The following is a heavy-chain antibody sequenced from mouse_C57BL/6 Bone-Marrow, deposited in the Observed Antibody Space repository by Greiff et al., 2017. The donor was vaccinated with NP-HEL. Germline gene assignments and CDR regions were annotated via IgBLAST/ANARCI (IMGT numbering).Heavy chain of an antibody. D-gene: IGHD1-1*01. J-gene: IGHJ1*03. V-gene: IGHV3-6*01. CDR2: ISYDGSN. Sequence: EVKLQESGPGLVKPSQSLSLTCSVTGYSITSGYYWNWIRQFPGNKLEWMGYISYDGSNNYNPSLKNRISITRDTSKNQFFLKLNSVTTEDTATYYCASPTRSYYGSSYAYFDVWGTGTTVTVSS. CDR3: ASPTRSYYGSSYAYFDV. CDR1: GYSITSGYY.